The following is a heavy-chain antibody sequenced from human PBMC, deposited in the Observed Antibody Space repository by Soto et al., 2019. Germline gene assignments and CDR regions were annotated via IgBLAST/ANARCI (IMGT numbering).Heavy chain of an antibody. D-gene: IGHD6-19*01. J-gene: IGHJ4*02. CDR3: ARDLGQWLAKESY. CDR2: ISYDGSNK. CDR1: GFTFSSYA. Sequence: QVQLVESGGGVVQPGRSLRLSCAASGFTFSSYAMYWVRQAPGKGLEWVAVISYDGSNKYYADSVKGRLTISRDNSKNTLYLQINSLKAEDTAVYYCARDLGQWLAKESYWGQVTLGSGSS. V-gene: IGHV3-30-3*01.